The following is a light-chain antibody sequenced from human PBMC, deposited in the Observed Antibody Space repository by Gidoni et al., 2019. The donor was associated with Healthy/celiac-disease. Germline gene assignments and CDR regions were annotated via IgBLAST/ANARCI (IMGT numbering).Light chain of an antibody. CDR1: QSVSSSY. CDR3: HQYGISPYT. J-gene: IGKJ2*01. Sequence: ELVLTQAPDTMSLSPGERATLSCRASQSVSSSYLAWYQQKPGQAPRLLIYGASRRATGIPSRFSGILSGTDFTLTISRLEPEDFSVYYCHQYGISPYTFGQGTKLEIK. V-gene: IGKV3-20*01. CDR2: GAS.